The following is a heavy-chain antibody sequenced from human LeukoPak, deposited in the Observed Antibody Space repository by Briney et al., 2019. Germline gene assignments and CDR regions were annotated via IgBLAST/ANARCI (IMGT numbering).Heavy chain of an antibody. Sequence: SETLPLTCAVYGGSFSGYYWSWIRQPPGKGLEWIGEINHSGSTNYNPSLKSRVTISVDTSKNQFSLKLSSVTAADTAVYYCASPNYYGSGSYYRYFQHWGQGTLVTVSS. V-gene: IGHV4-34*01. CDR1: GGSFSGYY. D-gene: IGHD3-10*01. J-gene: IGHJ1*01. CDR2: INHSGST. CDR3: ASPNYYGSGSYYRYFQH.